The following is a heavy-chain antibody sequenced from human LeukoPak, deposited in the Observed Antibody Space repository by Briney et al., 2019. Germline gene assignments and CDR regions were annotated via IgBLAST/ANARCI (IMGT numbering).Heavy chain of an antibody. D-gene: IGHD6-19*01. CDR3: ALGWYAIDY. CDR1: EITFSRYS. Sequence: PGGSLRLSCAVYEITFSRYSMNWVRQAPGKGLELVSYISSSSTTTYYAGSVKGRFTISRDNARNLVYLEMHSLRAEDTALYYCALGWYAIDYWGQGTLVTVSS. J-gene: IGHJ4*02. CDR2: ISSSSTTT. V-gene: IGHV3-48*04.